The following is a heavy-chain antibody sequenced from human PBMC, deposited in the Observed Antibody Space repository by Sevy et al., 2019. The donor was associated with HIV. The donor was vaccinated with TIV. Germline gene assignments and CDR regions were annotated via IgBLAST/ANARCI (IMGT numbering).Heavy chain of an antibody. CDR1: GYTFTGYY. CDR3: ARDSSGDWFDP. V-gene: IGHV1-2*02. D-gene: IGHD6-19*01. J-gene: IGHJ5*02. CDR2: INPNSGGR. Sequence: ASVKVSCKDSGYTFTGYYMHWVRQAPGQGLEWMGWINPNSGGRNYAQRFQGRVNMTRDTSISTAYMELSRLRSDDTAVYYCARDSSGDWFDPWGQGTLVTVSS.